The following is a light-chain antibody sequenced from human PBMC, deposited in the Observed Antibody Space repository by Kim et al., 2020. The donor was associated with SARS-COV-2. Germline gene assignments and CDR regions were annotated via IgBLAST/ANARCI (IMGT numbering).Light chain of an antibody. CDR2: GAS. J-gene: IGKJ1*01. Sequence: EIVLTQSPGALSLSPGERATLSCRASQSVSSSYLAWYQQKPGQAPRLLIHGASSRATGIPDRFSGSGSGTDFTLTIGRLEPEDFAVYYCQQYANSQGTFGQGTKVDIK. CDR1: QSVSSSY. V-gene: IGKV3-20*01. CDR3: QQYANSQGT.